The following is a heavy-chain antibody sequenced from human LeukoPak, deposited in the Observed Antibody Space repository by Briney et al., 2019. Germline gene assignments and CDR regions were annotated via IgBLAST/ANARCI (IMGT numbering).Heavy chain of an antibody. V-gene: IGHV4-59*01. J-gene: IGHJ4*02. D-gene: IGHD6-19*01. CDR3: ARRTVAGAPFDY. Sequence: SETLSLTCTVSGGSISSYYWSWIRQPPGKGLEWIGYIYYSGSTSYNPSLKSRVTISVDTSKNQFSLKLSSVTAADTAVYYCARRTVAGAPFDYWGQGTLVTVSS. CDR1: GGSISSYY. CDR2: IYYSGST.